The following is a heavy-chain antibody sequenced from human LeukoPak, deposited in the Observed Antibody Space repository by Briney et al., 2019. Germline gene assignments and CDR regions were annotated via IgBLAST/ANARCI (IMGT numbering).Heavy chain of an antibody. D-gene: IGHD4-11*01. V-gene: IGHV1-69*13. CDR2: IIPIFGTA. CDR3: ATSLSYSNYFPTDY. Sequence: ASVKVSCTASGYTFTSYAMHWVRQAPGQGLEWMGGIIPIFGTANYAQKFQGRVTITADESTSTAYMELSSLRSEDTAVYYCATSLSYSNYFPTDYWGQGTLVTVSS. J-gene: IGHJ4*02. CDR1: GYTFTSYA.